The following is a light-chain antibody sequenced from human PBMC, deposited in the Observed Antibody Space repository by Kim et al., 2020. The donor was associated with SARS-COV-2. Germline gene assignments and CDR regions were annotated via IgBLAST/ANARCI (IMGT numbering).Light chain of an antibody. CDR3: QQYNSYWRT. V-gene: IGKV1-5*01. Sequence: AALGDRVTISCRASHSISTWLAWYQQKPGKVPKLLIYDVSSLESGVPSRFSGSGSGTEFTLTISSLQPDDLATYYCQQYNSYWRTFGQGTKVDIK. CDR2: DVS. J-gene: IGKJ1*01. CDR1: HSISTW.